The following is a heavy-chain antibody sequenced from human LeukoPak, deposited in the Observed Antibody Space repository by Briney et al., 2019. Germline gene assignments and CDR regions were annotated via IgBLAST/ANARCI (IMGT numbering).Heavy chain of an antibody. CDR1: GFTFSSYW. V-gene: IGHV3-74*01. Sequence: GESLKISCAASGFTFSSYWMHWVRQAPGKGLVWVSRINSDGSSTSYADSVKGRFTISRDNAKNTLYLQMNSLRAEDTAVYYCARDGDGDYVDYWGQGTLVTVSS. CDR3: ARDGDGDYVDY. D-gene: IGHD2-21*02. J-gene: IGHJ4*02. CDR2: INSDGSST.